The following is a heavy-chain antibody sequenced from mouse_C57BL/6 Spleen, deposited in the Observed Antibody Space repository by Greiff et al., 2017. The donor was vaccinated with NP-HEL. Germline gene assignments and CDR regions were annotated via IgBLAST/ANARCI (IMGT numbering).Heavy chain of an antibody. V-gene: IGHV1-15*01. Sequence: VQLQPSGAELVRPGASVTLSCKASGYTFTDYEMHWVKQTPAHGLEWIGAIDPETGGTAYNQKFKGKAILTADKSSSTAYMELRSLTSEDSAVYYCTRTGDYAMDYWGQGTSVTVSS. CDR1: GYTFTDYE. CDR3: TRTGDYAMDY. J-gene: IGHJ4*01. D-gene: IGHD4-1*01. CDR2: IDPETGGT.